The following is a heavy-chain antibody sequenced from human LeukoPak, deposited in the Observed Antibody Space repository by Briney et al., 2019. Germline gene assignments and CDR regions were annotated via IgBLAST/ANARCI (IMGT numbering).Heavy chain of an antibody. CDR3: ARGLDYYGSGSQRYYFDY. V-gene: IGHV1-69*13. D-gene: IGHD3-10*01. CDR2: IIPIFGTA. J-gene: IGHJ4*02. Sequence: ASVKVSCKASGYTFTSYGISWVRQAPGQGLEWMGGIIPIFGTANYAQKFQGRVTITADESTSTAYMELSSLRSEDTAVYYCARGLDYYGSGSQRYYFDYWGQGTLVTVSS. CDR1: GYTFTSYG.